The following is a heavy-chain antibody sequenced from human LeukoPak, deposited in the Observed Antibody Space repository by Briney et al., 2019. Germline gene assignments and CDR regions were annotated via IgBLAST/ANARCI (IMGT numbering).Heavy chain of an antibody. D-gene: IGHD3-16*02. CDR3: ARVNNRYTTGYYYYYGMDV. CDR2: IYYSGST. Sequence: PSETLSLTCTVSGVSISSYYWSWIRQPPGKGLEWIGYIYYSGSTNYNPSLKSRVTISVDTSKNQFSLKLSSVTAADTAVYYCARVNNRYTTGYYYYYGMDVWGQGTTVTVSS. CDR1: GVSISSYY. J-gene: IGHJ6*02. V-gene: IGHV4-59*12.